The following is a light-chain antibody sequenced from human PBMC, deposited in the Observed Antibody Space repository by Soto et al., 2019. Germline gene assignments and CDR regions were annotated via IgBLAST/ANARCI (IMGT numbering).Light chain of an antibody. CDR2: DVS. J-gene: IGLJ1*01. V-gene: IGLV2-11*01. CDR1: SSDVGGYNY. Sequence: QSALTQPRSVSGSPGQSVTISCTGTSSDVGGYNYVSWYQQHPGKAPKLMIYDVSKRPSGVPDRFSGSKSGNTASLTISGLQAEDEADYYCCSYAGSHSLYVFGTGTQLTV. CDR3: CSYAGSHSLYV.